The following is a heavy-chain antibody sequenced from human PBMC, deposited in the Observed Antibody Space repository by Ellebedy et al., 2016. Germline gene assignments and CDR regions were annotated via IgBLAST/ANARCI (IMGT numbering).Heavy chain of an antibody. CDR3: AREGESRDGYNPLDY. CDR1: GYTFTGYY. V-gene: IGHV1-2*02. Sequence: ASVKVSCXASGYTFTGYYMHWVRQAPGQGLEWMGWINPNSGGTNYAQKFQGRVTMTRDTSISTAYMELSRLRSDDTTVYYCAREGESRDGYNPLDYWGQGTLVTVSS. CDR2: INPNSGGT. D-gene: IGHD5-24*01. J-gene: IGHJ4*02.